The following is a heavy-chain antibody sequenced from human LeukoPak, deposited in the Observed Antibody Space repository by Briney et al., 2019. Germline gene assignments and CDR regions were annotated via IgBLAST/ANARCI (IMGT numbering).Heavy chain of an antibody. D-gene: IGHD7-27*01. CDR1: GGSISSGGYY. V-gene: IGHV4-31*03. CDR2: IYYSGST. J-gene: IGHJ4*02. CDR3: ARALIGDPYYFDY. Sequence: PSETLSLTCTVSGGSISSGGYYWSWIRQHPGKGLEGIGYIYYSGSTYYNPFLKSRVTISVDTSKNQFSLKLSSVTAADTAVYYCARALIGDPYYFDYWGQGTLVTVSS.